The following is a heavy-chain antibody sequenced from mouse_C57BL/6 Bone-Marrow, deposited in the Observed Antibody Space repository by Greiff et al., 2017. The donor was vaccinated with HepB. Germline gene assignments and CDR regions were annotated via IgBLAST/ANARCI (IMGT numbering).Heavy chain of an antibody. D-gene: IGHD2-1*01. CDR2: ISYSGST. CDR1: GYSITSDY. CDR3: ARYGGNYGLYYAMDY. Sequence: DVKLVESGPGLAKPSQPLSLTCSVTGYSITSDYWNWIRKFPGNKLEYMGYISYSGSTYYNPSLKGRISITRDTSKNQYYLQLNSVTTEDTATYYCARYGGNYGLYYAMDYWGQGTSVTVSS. V-gene: IGHV3-8*01. J-gene: IGHJ4*01.